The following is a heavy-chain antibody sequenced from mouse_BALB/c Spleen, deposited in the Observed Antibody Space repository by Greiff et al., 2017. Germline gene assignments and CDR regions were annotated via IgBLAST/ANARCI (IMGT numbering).Heavy chain of an antibody. CDR1: GYTFTSYT. J-gene: IGHJ4*01. Sequence: QVQLKQSGAELARPGASVKMSCKASGYTFTSYTMHWVKQRPGQGLEWIGYINPSSGYTNYNQKFKDKATLTADKSSSTAYMQLSSLTSEDSAVYYCAREKAYYGNYDAMDYWGQGTSVTVSS. V-gene: IGHV1-4*01. D-gene: IGHD2-10*01. CDR3: AREKAYYGNYDAMDY. CDR2: INPSSGYT.